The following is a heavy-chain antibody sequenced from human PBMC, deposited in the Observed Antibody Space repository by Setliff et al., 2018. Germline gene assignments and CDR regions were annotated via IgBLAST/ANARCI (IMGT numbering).Heavy chain of an antibody. CDR3: ARADHLVTTTFDY. D-gene: IGHD4-17*01. CDR1: GYSLSNYV. CDR2: INTKTGDP. Sequence: EASVKVSCKASGYSLSNYVMNWVRQAPGQGLEWMGWINTKTGDPTYAQGYTGRFAFSLDTSDSATYLDISNLKPEDTATYYCARADHLVTTTFDYWGQGTLVTVSS. V-gene: IGHV7-4-1*02. J-gene: IGHJ4*01.